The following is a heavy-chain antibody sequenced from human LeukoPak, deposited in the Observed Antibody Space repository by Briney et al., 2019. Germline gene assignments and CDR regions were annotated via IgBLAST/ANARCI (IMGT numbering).Heavy chain of an antibody. J-gene: IGHJ4*02. V-gene: IGHV3-9*01. CDR3: AKDARRYSYGQDPYYFDY. D-gene: IGHD5-18*01. CDR2: ISWNSGSI. Sequence: GRSLRLSCAASGFTFDDYAMHWVRQAPGEGLEWVSGISWNSGSIGYADSVKGRFTISKDNAKNSLYLQMNSLRAEDTALYYCAKDARRYSYGQDPYYFDYWGQGTLVTVSS. CDR1: GFTFDDYA.